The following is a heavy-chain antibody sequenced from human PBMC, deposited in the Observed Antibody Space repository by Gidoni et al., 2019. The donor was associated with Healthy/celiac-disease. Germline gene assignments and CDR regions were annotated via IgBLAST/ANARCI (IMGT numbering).Heavy chain of an antibody. D-gene: IGHD4-17*01. CDR2: ISSGSRYI. V-gene: IGHV3-21*01. Sequence: EVQLVESGGGLVKPGGSLRLSCAASGFTFSSYTMNWVRQAPGKGLEWVSSISSGSRYIYYADSVKGRFTISRDNAKKSLYLQMNSLRAEDTAVYYCARERDYGGNSPPFDYWGQGSLVTVSS. J-gene: IGHJ4*02. CDR3: ARERDYGGNSPPFDY. CDR1: GFTFSSYT.